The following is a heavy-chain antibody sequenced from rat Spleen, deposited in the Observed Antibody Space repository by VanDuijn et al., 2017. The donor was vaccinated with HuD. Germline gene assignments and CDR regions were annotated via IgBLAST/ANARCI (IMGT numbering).Heavy chain of an antibody. D-gene: IGHD1-11*01. Sequence: EVQLVESGGGLVQPGRSLKLSCAASGFNFSSFPLAWVRPAPKKGLEWVASITKDGGSLFYRDSVKGRFTVSRDNEQNTLYLQMNSLKSEDTATYYCSRGGATRFDYWGHGVRVTVSS. CDR3: SRGGATRFDY. CDR2: ITKDGGSL. V-gene: IGHV5-46*01. J-gene: IGHJ2*01. CDR1: GFNFSSFP.